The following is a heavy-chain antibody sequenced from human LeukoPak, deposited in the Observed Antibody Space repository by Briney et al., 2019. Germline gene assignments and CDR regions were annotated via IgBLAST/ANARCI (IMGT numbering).Heavy chain of an antibody. D-gene: IGHD3-10*01. V-gene: IGHV3-21*01. CDR2: ISSNSYI. J-gene: IGHJ3*02. CDR1: GFTFSSYT. CDR3: ARDPRMVRGITAFDI. Sequence: TGGSLRLSCAASGFTFSSYTMNWVRQAPGKGLEWVSHISSNSYIHYADSVKGRFTISRDNAKNSLYLQMNSLRAEDTAVYYCARDPRMVRGITAFDIWGQGTMVTASS.